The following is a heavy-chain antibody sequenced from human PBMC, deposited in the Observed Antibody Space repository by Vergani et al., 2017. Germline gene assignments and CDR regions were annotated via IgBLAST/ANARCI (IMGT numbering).Heavy chain of an antibody. CDR2: IAGSGGDT. CDR1: GFTFSSYA. D-gene: IGHD6-19*01. J-gene: IGHJ6*04. V-gene: IGHV3-23*01. CDR3: ASHIEVAARGLGDV. Sequence: EVQLLESGGGLVQPGGSLRLSCAASGFTFSSYAMTWVRQAPGKGLEWVSAIAGSGGDTYYADSVKGRFTISRDHSKNTLSLQMNSLRAEDTAVYYCASHIEVAARGLGDVWGKGTTVTVSS.